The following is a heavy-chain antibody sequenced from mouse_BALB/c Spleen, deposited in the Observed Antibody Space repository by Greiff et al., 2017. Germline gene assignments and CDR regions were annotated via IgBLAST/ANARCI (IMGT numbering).Heavy chain of an antibody. V-gene: IGHV5-6-5*01. CDR1: GFTFSSYA. Sequence: EVQLVESGGGLVKPGGSLKLSCAASGFTFSSYAMSWVRQTPEKRLEWVASISSGGSTYYPDSVKGRFTISRDNARNILYLQMSSLRSEDTAMYYCAREGRTWFAYWGQGTLVTVSA. CDR2: ISSGGST. CDR3: AREGRTWFAY. J-gene: IGHJ3*01.